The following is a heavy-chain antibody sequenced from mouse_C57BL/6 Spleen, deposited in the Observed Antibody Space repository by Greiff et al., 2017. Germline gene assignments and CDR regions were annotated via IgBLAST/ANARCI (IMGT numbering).Heavy chain of an antibody. Sequence: EVQLVESGGGLVKPGGSLKLSCAASGFTFSDYGMHWVRQAPEKGLEWVAYISSGSGTIYYADTVKGRFTISRDNAKNTLFLQMTSLRSEDSAMYYCAIYGYYAMDYWGQGTSVTVSS. CDR3: AIYGYYAMDY. CDR2: ISSGSGTI. CDR1: GFTFSDYG. V-gene: IGHV5-17*01. D-gene: IGHD1-1*02. J-gene: IGHJ4*01.